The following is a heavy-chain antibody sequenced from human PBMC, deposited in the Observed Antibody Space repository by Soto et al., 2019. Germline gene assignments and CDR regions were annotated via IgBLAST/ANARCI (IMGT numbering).Heavy chain of an antibody. CDR1: GYTFNTYG. J-gene: IGHJ6*02. V-gene: IGHV1-18*01. Sequence: ASVKVSCKASGYTFNTYGISWVRQAPGQGLEWMGWISTYNGNTNYAQKLQDRITMTIDTSTTTVYMELRSMRSEDTAVYYCARRLGSYYYGVDXWGQGTTVTVS. CDR2: ISTYNGNT. CDR3: ARRLGSYYYGVDX.